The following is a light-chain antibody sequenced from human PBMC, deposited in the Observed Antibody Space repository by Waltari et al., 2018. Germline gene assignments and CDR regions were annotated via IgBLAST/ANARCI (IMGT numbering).Light chain of an antibody. CDR1: QSVSRW. V-gene: IGKV3-20*01. CDR3: QKYGTLPAT. Sequence: EIVLTQSPGALSLSPGESATLSCRASQSVSRWLAWYQQKPVQPPRLLIYGASSRANGIPDRFSGSGSGTDFSLTISRLEPEDSAVYYCQKYGTLPATFGQGTKVEVK. CDR2: GAS. J-gene: IGKJ1*01.